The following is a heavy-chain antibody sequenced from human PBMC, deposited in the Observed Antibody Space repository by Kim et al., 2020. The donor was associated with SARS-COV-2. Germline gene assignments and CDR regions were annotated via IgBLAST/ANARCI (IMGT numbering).Heavy chain of an antibody. D-gene: IGHD2-2*01. CDR1: GYTFTSYD. Sequence: ASVKVSCKASGYTFTSYDINWVRQATGQGLEWIGWMNPNTGNAVYAQKFQGRVTMTRNTSISTAYMELSGLRSDDTAVYYCGRTPTGWVVLHSWGPGTLVTVSS. CDR3: GRTPTGWVVLHS. J-gene: IGHJ4*02. V-gene: IGHV1-8*01. CDR2: MNPNTGNA.